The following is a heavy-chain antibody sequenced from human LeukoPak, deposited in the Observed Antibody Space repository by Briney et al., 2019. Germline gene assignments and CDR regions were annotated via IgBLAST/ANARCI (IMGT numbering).Heavy chain of an antibody. CDR1: GYTFTGYY. J-gene: IGHJ5*02. D-gene: IGHD6-6*01. CDR2: INPNSGGT. Sequence: ASVKVSCKASGYTFTGYYMHWVRQAPGQGLEWMGWINPNSGGTNYAQKFQGRVTMTRDTSISTAYMELSRLRSDDTAVYYCARDGMTYSSSSMGTVWFDPWGQGTLVTVSS. V-gene: IGHV1-2*02. CDR3: ARDGMTYSSSSMGTVWFDP.